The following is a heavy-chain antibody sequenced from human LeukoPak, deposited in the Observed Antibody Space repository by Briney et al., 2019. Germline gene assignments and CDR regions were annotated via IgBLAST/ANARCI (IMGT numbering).Heavy chain of an antibody. D-gene: IGHD3-22*01. V-gene: IGHV3-23*01. J-gene: IGHJ2*01. CDR3: ARDRLRGGYDSSGYYRYFDL. Sequence: GGSLRLSCVASGFTFGTYAMSWVRQAAGKGLEWVSAISARGDRTYYADSVKGRFTISRDNSKNTLYVQMNSLRVEDTAVYYCARDRLRGGYDSSGYYRYFDLWGRGTLVTVSS. CDR1: GFTFGTYA. CDR2: ISARGDRT.